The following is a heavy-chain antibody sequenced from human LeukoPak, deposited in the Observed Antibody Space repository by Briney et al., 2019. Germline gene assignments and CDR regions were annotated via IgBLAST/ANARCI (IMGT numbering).Heavy chain of an antibody. J-gene: IGHJ4*02. D-gene: IGHD3-22*01. CDR3: ARGAHYYDSSGYYWFDY. V-gene: IGHV1-18*01. CDR1: GYTFTSHG. CDR2: ISAYNGNT. Sequence: ASVKVSCKASGYTFTSHGISWVRQAPGQGLEWMGWISAYNGNTNYAQKLQGRVTMTTDTSTSTAYMELRSLRSDDTAVYYCARGAHYYDSSGYYWFDYWGQGTLVTVSS.